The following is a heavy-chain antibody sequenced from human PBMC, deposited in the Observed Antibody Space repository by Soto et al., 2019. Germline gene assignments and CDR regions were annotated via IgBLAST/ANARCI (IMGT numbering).Heavy chain of an antibody. J-gene: IGHJ1*01. Sequence: QVHLVESGGGVVQPGRSLRLSCAASGFTFSSYGMHWVRQAPGKGLEWVTLISSDGNKKYYGDSVQGRFTISRENSKNTLYLEMDRLRPEDTAIYYCAKDQRGSNYGYFQSWGQGPLVTVSS. CDR1: GFTFSSYG. CDR3: AKDQRGSNYGYFQS. V-gene: IGHV3-30*18. D-gene: IGHD4-4*01. CDR2: ISSDGNKK.